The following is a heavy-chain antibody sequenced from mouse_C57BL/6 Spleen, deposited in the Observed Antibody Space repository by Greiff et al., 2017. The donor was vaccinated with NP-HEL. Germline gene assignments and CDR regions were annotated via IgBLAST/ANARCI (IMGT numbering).Heavy chain of an antibody. V-gene: IGHV2-2*01. CDR2: IWSGGST. CDR1: GFSLTSYG. D-gene: IGHD2-2*01. CDR3: ARNREDGYGYAMDY. J-gene: IGHJ4*01. Sequence: VQLQESGPGLVQPSQSLSITCTVSGFSLTSYGVHWVRQSPGKGLEWLGVIWSGGSTDYNAAFISRLSISKDNSKSQVFFKMNSLQADDTAIYYCARNREDGYGYAMDYWGQGTSVTVSS.